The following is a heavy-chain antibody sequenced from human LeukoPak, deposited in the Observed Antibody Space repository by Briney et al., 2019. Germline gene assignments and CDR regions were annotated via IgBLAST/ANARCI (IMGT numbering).Heavy chain of an antibody. CDR1: GGSISSNGYY. CDR2: IYYSGST. V-gene: IGHV4-39*07. D-gene: IGHD3-10*01. Sequence: LETLSLTCSVSGGSISSNGYYWGWIRQPPGKGLEWIGSIYYSGSTFDNPSLKSRVTISMDKSRNQFSLKLSSVTAADTAVYYCARHRITMVRGPTPNWFDPWGQGTLVTVSS. J-gene: IGHJ5*02. CDR3: ARHRITMVRGPTPNWFDP.